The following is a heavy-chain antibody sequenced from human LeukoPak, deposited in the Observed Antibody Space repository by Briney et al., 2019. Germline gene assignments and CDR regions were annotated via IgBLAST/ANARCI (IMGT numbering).Heavy chain of an antibody. CDR1: GGSISSSPYY. Sequence: SETLSLTCTVSGGSISSSPYYWAWLHQPPGRGLAWIGSIYYRGNTYHNPSLKSRVSISVDPSKNQLSLSVISVTAADTAVYFCARPTTGPATQGYDSWGQGILVTVAS. CDR3: ARPTTGPATQGYDS. CDR2: IYYRGNT. V-gene: IGHV4-39*01. J-gene: IGHJ4*02. D-gene: IGHD1-1*01.